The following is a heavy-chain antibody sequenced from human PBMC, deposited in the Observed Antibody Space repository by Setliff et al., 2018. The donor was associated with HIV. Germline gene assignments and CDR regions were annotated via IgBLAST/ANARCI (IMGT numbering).Heavy chain of an antibody. J-gene: IGHJ4*02. CDR1: GYTFTIYS. CDR2: ISGYNGNT. CDR3: ATKYSGSYLGPYYFDY. Sequence: ASVKVSCKASGYTFTIYSINWVRQAPGQGLEWMGSISGYNGNTNYAQKFQGRVTMTSDTSTSTVYMELRNLRSDDTAVYYCATKYSGSYLGPYYFDYWGQGTLVT. V-gene: IGHV1-18*01. D-gene: IGHD1-26*01.